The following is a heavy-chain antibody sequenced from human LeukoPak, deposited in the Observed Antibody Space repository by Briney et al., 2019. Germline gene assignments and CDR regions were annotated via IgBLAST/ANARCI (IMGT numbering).Heavy chain of an antibody. Sequence: PSETLSLTCAVYGGSFSGYYWSWIRQPPGKGLEWIGKINHSGSTNYNPSLKSRVTISVDTSKNQFSLKLSSVTAADTAVYYCARLQYYYGSGSYYYHDAFDIRGQGTMVTVSS. CDR2: INHSGST. J-gene: IGHJ3*02. D-gene: IGHD3-10*01. CDR1: GGSFSGYY. V-gene: IGHV4-34*01. CDR3: ARLQYYYGSGSYYYHDAFDI.